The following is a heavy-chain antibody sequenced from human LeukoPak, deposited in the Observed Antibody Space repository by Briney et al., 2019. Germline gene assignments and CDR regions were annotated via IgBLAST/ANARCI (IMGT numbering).Heavy chain of an antibody. CDR3: ARATPGRYFDY. V-gene: IGHV3-74*01. CDR1: GFTFSSYW. J-gene: IGHJ4*02. Sequence: QPGGSLRLSCAASGFTFSSYWMYWVRQAPGKGLVWVSCINSDGSSTTYADSVKGRFTISRDNAKNTLYLQMNSLTAEDTAVYYCARATPGRYFDYWGQGTLVTVSS. D-gene: IGHD3-16*02. CDR2: INSDGSST.